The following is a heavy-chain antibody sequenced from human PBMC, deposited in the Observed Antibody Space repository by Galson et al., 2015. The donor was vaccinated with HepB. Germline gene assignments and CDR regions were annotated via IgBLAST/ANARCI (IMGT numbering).Heavy chain of an antibody. Sequence: SLRLSCAASGFTFSSYGMHWVRQAPGKGLEWVAVIWYDGSNKYYADSVKGRFTISRDNSKNTLYLQMNSLRAEDTAVYYCARDEAEMATTFDYWGQGTLVTVSS. CDR1: GFTFSSYG. CDR3: ARDEAEMATTFDY. D-gene: IGHD5-24*01. J-gene: IGHJ4*02. CDR2: IWYDGSNK. V-gene: IGHV3-33*01.